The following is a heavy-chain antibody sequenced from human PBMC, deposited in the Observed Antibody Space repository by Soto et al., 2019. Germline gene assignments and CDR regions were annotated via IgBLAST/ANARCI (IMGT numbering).Heavy chain of an antibody. V-gene: IGHV5-51*01. D-gene: IGHD2-2*01. J-gene: IGHJ6*02. CDR3: ARLLGYCSSSSCSGGLDV. CDR1: GYNFPNYW. CDR2: IYPGDSDT. Sequence: PGESLKISCKGSGYNFPNYWIAWVRQMPGKGLEWMGIIYPGDSDTRYSPYFQGQVTFSADKSISTDYLQWSSLKASDTAMYYCARLLGYCSSSSCSGGLDVWGQGTTVTVSS.